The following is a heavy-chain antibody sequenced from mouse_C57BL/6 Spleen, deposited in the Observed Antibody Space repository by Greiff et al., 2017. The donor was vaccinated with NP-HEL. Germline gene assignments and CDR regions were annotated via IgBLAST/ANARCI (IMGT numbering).Heavy chain of an antibody. Sequence: VQLVESGAELVRPGASVTLSCKASGYTFTDYEMHWVKQTPVHGLEWIRAIYPETGGTAYNQKFKGKAILTADKSSSTAYMELRSLTSEDSAVYYCTSGGNYPAYYAMDYWGQGTSVTVSS. CDR2: IYPETGGT. V-gene: IGHV1-15*01. CDR3: TSGGNYPAYYAMDY. D-gene: IGHD2-1*01. J-gene: IGHJ4*01. CDR1: GYTFTDYE.